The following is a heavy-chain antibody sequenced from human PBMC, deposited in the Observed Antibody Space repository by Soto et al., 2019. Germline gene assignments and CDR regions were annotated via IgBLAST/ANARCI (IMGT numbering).Heavy chain of an antibody. CDR1: GGSVSSGSYY. J-gene: IGHJ6*02. D-gene: IGHD2-2*02. Sequence: PSETLSLTCTVSGGSVSSGSYYWSWIRQPPGKGLEWIGYIYYSGSTNYNPSLKSRVTISVDTSKNQFSLKLSSVTAADTAVYYCARGTYCSSTSCYRPYYYYGMDVWGQGTTVTVSS. V-gene: IGHV4-61*01. CDR3: ARGTYCSSTSCYRPYYYYGMDV. CDR2: IYYSGST.